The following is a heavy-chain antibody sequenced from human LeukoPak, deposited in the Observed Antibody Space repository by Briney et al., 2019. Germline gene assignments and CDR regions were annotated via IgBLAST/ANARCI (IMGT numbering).Heavy chain of an antibody. CDR1: GGSFRTYP. J-gene: IGHJ4*02. D-gene: IGHD6-19*01. V-gene: IGHV1-69*05. Sequence: SVKVSCKASGGSFRTYPISWVRQAPGQGLEWMGGLTQFFRRTNYTQKFQGRLTITTDESSSTAYMELSSLRSEDTAVYYCATTGIAVAGRAPFDYWGQGTLVTVSS. CDR3: ATTGIAVAGRAPFDY. CDR2: LTQFFRRT.